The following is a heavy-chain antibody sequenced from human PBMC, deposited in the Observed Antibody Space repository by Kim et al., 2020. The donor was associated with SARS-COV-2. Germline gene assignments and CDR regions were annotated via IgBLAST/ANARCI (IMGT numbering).Heavy chain of an antibody. CDR1: GGSFSGYY. J-gene: IGHJ4*02. Sequence: SETLSLTCAVYGGSFSGYYWSWIRQPPGKGLEWIGEINHSGSTNYNPSLKSRVTISVDTSKNQFSLKLSSVTAADTAVYYCARGRYSSGWYIAASSHSGSSAILFDCWGQGTLVTVSS. CDR3: ARGRYSSGWYIAASSHSGSSAILFDC. CDR2: INHSGST. D-gene: IGHD6-19*01. V-gene: IGHV4-34*01.